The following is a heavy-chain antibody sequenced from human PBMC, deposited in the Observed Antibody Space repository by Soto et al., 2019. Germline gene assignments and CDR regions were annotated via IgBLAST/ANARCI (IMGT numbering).Heavy chain of an antibody. CDR3: AGKVTTEDAFDI. Sequence: GESLKISCKGSGYSFTNYWIGWVRQMPGKGLEWMGIIFPGDTDTRYSPSFQGQVTMSADKSNSTAHLQWSSLKASDTAMYYCAGKVTTEDAFDIWGQGTMVTVSS. V-gene: IGHV5-51*01. D-gene: IGHD4-17*01. J-gene: IGHJ3*02. CDR2: IFPGDTDT. CDR1: GYSFTNYW.